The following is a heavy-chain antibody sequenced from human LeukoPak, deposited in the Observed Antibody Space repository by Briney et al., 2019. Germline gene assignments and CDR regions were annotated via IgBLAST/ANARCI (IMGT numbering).Heavy chain of an antibody. V-gene: IGHV1-69*13. D-gene: IGHD3-10*01. CDR3: AREGSGSYYRDYYYYGMDV. Sequence: GASVKVSCKASGGTFSSYAISWVRQALGQGLEWMGGIIPIFGTANYAQKFQGRVTITADESTSTAYMELSSLRSEDTAVYYCAREGSGSYYRDYYYYGMDVWGQGTTVTVSS. J-gene: IGHJ6*02. CDR2: IIPIFGTA. CDR1: GGTFSSYA.